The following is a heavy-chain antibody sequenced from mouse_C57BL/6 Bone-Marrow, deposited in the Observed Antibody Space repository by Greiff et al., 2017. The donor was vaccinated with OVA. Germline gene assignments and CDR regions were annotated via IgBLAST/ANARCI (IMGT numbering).Heavy chain of an antibody. V-gene: IGHV5-2*01. J-gene: IGHJ1*03. D-gene: IGHD1-1*01. Sequence: EVQLQQSGGGLVQPGESLKLSCESNEYEFPSHDMSWVRQTPEKRLELVAAINSDGGSTYYPDTMERRFIISRDTTKKTLYLQMSSLRSEDTALYYCARTSYDWYFDVWGTGTTVTVSS. CDR2: INSDGGST. CDR3: ARTSYDWYFDV. CDR1: EYEFPSHD.